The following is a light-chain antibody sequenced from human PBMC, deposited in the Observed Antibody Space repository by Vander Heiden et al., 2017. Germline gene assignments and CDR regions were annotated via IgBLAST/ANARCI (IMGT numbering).Light chain of an antibody. CDR3: QQRSNWPLT. Sequence: VLTQSPATLSLSPGERATLSCRASQSVSSYLAWYQQKPGQAPRLLIYDASNRATGIPARFSGSGSGTDFTLTISSLEPEDFAVYYCQQRSNWPLTFGRGTKVEIK. J-gene: IGKJ4*01. CDR1: QSVSSY. CDR2: DAS. V-gene: IGKV3-11*01.